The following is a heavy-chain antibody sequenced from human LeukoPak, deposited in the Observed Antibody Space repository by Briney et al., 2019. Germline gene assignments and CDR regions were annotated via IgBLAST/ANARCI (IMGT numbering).Heavy chain of an antibody. CDR2: ISRSSSTI. J-gene: IGHJ5*02. CDR3: ARSRQASGLLSS. D-gene: IGHD3-10*01. V-gene: IGHV3-48*01. CDR1: GFSFSSYG. Sequence: GGSLSLSCAASGFSFSSYGMNWVRQAPGKGREWVSYISRSSSTIYYADSVRGRFTISGDYAKNSLYLEMDSLRAEDTAVYYCARSRQASGLLSSWGQGTRVVVSS.